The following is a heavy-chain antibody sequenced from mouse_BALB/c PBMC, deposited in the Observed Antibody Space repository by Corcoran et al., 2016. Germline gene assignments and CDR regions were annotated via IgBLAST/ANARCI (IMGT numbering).Heavy chain of an antibody. Sequence: EVQLQQSGAELVKPGASVKLSCTASGFNIKDTYMHWVKQRPEQGLEWIGRIDPANGNTKYDPKFQGKATITADTSSNTAYLQLSSLTSEDTAVYYCAVGTTVDVWGAGTTVTVSS. J-gene: IGHJ1*01. CDR1: GFNIKDTY. CDR2: IDPANGNT. CDR3: AVGTTVDV. D-gene: IGHD1-1*01. V-gene: IGHV14-3*02.